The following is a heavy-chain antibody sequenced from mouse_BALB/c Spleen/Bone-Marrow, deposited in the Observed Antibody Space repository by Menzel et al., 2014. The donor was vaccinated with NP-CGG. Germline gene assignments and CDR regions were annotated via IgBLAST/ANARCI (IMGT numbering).Heavy chain of an antibody. V-gene: IGHV5-17*02. CDR3: VRSYDSYAMAF. CDR1: GFTFSSFG. Sequence: DVQLVESGGGSAQPGGSRKLSCAASGFTFSSFGMHWVRQAPEKGLEWVAYISSGSSTIYYADTVKGRFTISRDNPKNTLFLQMTSLRSEDTAMYYCVRSYDSYAMAFWGQGTSVTISS. D-gene: IGHD2-10*02. CDR2: ISSGSSTI. J-gene: IGHJ4*01.